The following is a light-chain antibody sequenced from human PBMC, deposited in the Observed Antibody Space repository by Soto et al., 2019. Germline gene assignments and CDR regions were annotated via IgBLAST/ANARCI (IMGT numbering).Light chain of an antibody. J-gene: IGKJ5*01. CDR2: EAS. Sequence: DIQMTQSPSTLSASVGDRVTITCRASQSISSWLAWYQQKPGRAPNLLIYEASILETGVPSRFSGSGSGTEFTLTISSLQPDDFATYYCRHYYSYPISFGQGTRLEIK. V-gene: IGKV1-5*03. CDR3: RHYYSYPIS. CDR1: QSISSW.